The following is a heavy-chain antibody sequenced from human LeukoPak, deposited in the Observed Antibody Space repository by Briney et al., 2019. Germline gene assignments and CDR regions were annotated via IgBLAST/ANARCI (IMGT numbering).Heavy chain of an antibody. J-gene: IGHJ6*02. CDR1: GFTVSSNY. CDR2: IYSGGST. Sequence: GGSLRLSCAASGFTVSSNYMSWVRQAPGKGLEWVSVIYSGGSTYYADSVKGRFTISRDNSKNTLYLQMNSRRAEDTAVYYCARGPDWETYSYYGMDVWGQGTTVTVSS. CDR3: ARGPDWETYSYYGMDV. V-gene: IGHV3-53*01. D-gene: IGHD3-9*01.